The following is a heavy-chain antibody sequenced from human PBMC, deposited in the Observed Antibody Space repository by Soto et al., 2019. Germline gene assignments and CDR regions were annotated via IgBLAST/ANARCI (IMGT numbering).Heavy chain of an antibody. CDR1: GGSFSGYY. J-gene: IGHJ4*02. Sequence: QVQLQQWGAGLLKPSETQSLTCAVYGGSFSGYYWSWIRQPPGKGLEWIGEINPSGSTNYTPSLKSRVTMSGDTPKNQFSLKLTSVTAADTAVYYCARGRDGGAANWGQGTLVTVSS. CDR2: INPSGST. V-gene: IGHV4-34*01. D-gene: IGHD4-17*01. CDR3: ARGRDGGAAN.